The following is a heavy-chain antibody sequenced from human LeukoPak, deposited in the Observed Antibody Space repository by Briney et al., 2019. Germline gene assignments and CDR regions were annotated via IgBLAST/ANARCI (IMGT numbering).Heavy chain of an antibody. CDR2: IYYSGST. CDR3: ATPGDYDILTGSGMDV. D-gene: IGHD3-9*01. Sequence: SETLSLTCTVSGGSISSSSYYWGWIRQPPGKGLEWIGSIYYSGSTYYNPSLKSRVTISVDTSKNQFSLKLSSVTAAGTAVYYCATPGDYDILTGSGMDVWGQGTTVTVSS. CDR1: GGSISSSSYY. V-gene: IGHV4-39*01. J-gene: IGHJ6*02.